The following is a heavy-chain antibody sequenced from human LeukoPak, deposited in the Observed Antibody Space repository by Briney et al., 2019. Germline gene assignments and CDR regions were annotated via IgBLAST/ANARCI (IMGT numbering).Heavy chain of an antibody. CDR1: GFTFSSYA. CDR2: ISGSGGST. J-gene: IGHJ4*02. V-gene: IGHV3-23*01. D-gene: IGHD3-22*01. Sequence: GSLRLSCAASGFTFSSYAMSWVRQAPGKGLEWVSAISGSGGSTYYADSVKGRFTISRDNSKNTLYLQMNSLRAEDTAVYYCAKRALGNTYYYDSSGYYRDWGQGTLVTVSS. CDR3: AKRALGNTYYYDSSGYYRD.